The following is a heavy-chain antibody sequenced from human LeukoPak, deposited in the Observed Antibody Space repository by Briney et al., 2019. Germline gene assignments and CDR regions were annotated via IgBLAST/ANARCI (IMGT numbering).Heavy chain of an antibody. CDR2: IQQDGSEK. V-gene: IGHV3-7*03. CDR3: AKDLLNWEFDY. Sequence: GGSLRLSCAASGFTFSSFWMSWVRQAPGKGLEWVANIQQDGSEKYYVDSVKGRFTISRDNAKNSLSLQMNSLRAEDTAVYYCAKDLLNWEFDYWGQGTLVTVSS. D-gene: IGHD7-27*01. J-gene: IGHJ4*02. CDR1: GFTFSSFW.